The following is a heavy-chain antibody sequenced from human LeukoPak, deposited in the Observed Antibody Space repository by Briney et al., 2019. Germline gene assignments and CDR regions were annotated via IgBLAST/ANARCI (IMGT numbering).Heavy chain of an antibody. Sequence: SETLSLTCTVSGGSISDTSYYWGWIRQPPGKGLEWIGNIYYSGNTYYNPSLKSRVNISTDTSKNQFSLRLSSVTAADTAVYYCGRLRRWAVGGSPKYYFDYWGQGTLVTVSS. CDR2: IYYSGNT. CDR1: GGSISDTSYY. D-gene: IGHD4-23*01. V-gene: IGHV4-39*01. J-gene: IGHJ4*02. CDR3: GRLRRWAVGGSPKYYFDY.